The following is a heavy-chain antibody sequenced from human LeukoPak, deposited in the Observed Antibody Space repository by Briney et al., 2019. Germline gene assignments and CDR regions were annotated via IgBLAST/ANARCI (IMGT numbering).Heavy chain of an antibody. CDR2: INPSGGST. J-gene: IGHJ4*02. Sequence: ASVKVSCKASGYTFTSYYMHWVRQAPGQGLEWMGIINPSGGSTSYAQKFQGRVTMTRDTSTSTVYMELSSLRSRDTSVYYCGRAQKTGTTSKFSFDYWGQGTLVTVSS. CDR3: GRAQKTGTTSKFSFDY. CDR1: GYTFTSYY. V-gene: IGHV1-46*01. D-gene: IGHD1-7*01.